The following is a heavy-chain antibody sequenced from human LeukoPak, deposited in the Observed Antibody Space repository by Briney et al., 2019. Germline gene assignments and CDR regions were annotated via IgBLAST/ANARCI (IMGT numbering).Heavy chain of an antibody. J-gene: IGHJ4*02. CDR1: LGSLSSYY. D-gene: IGHD3-10*01. Sequence: SESLSLTRIVSLGSLSSYYWSWIRPPPGREVGGIGYIYYSGSTKYNPSLKSRVTISEDTSKNQFSLKLSSVTAADTAVYYCARESTMVRGVIDYWGQGTLVTVSS. CDR2: IYYSGST. V-gene: IGHV4-59*01. CDR3: ARESTMVRGVIDY.